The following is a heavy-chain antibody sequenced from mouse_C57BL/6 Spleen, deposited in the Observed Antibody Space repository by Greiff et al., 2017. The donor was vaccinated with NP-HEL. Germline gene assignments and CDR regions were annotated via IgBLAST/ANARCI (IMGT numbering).Heavy chain of an antibody. CDR3: ARSPLYSNYLYYAMDY. D-gene: IGHD2-5*01. Sequence: EVPLQESGAELVKPGASVKLSCTASGFNIKDYYMHWVKQRTEPGLEWIGRIDPEDGDTKYAPKFPGKATITADTSSNTAYLQLSSLTSEDTAVYYCARSPLYSNYLYYAMDYWGQGTSVTVSS. V-gene: IGHV14-2*01. J-gene: IGHJ4*01. CDR2: IDPEDGDT. CDR1: GFNIKDYY.